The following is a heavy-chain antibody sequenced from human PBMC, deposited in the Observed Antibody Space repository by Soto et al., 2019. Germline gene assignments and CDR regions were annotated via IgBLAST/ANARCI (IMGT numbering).Heavy chain of an antibody. Sequence: QVQLVQSGTEVKKPGSSVKVSCKASGGTFRNYPINWVRQAPGQGLEWMGSIFPLTDIPDYAQKFQARLTLSADKSTSTAYMELSSLTSDDAAVYFCARGPLVVLNYFESWGQGTLVTVSS. J-gene: IGHJ4*02. CDR3: ARGPLVVLNYFES. CDR2: IFPLTDIP. CDR1: GGTFRNYP. V-gene: IGHV1-69*02.